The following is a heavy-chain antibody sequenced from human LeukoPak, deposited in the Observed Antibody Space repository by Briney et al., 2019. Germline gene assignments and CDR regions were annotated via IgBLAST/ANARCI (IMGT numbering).Heavy chain of an antibody. Sequence: MSSETLSLTCAVYGGSFSGYYWSWIRQPPGKGLEWIGEINHSGSTYYNPSLKSRVTISVDTSKNQFSLKLSSVTAADTAVYYCATIYYDSSDWGQGTLVTVSS. D-gene: IGHD3-22*01. CDR3: ATIYYDSSD. J-gene: IGHJ4*02. CDR2: INHSGST. V-gene: IGHV4-34*01. CDR1: GGSFSGYY.